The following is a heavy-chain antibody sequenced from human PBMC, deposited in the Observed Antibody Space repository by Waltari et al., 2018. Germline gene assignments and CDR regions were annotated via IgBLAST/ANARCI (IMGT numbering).Heavy chain of an antibody. V-gene: IGHV1-69*04. CDR3: SRGPQAAGNQLDP. Sequence: QVQLVQSGAEVKEPESSVKVPCSGSGGCFSTLPNNWVRQAPGQGLEWMGRILPILNITQYSQKFQGRVTLTADTSTRVAYMELNSLTSEDTAVYFCSRGPQAAGNQLDPWGQGTLVTVSS. J-gene: IGHJ5*02. CDR1: GGCFSTLP. CDR2: ILPILNIT.